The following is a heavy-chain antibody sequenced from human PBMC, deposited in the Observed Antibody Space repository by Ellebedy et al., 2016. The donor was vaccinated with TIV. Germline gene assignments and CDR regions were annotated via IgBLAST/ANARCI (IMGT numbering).Heavy chain of an antibody. CDR1: GFTLSNYW. Sequence: GGSLRLXXAASGFTLSNYWKHWVRQAPGKGLVWVLRIKSDGGDTSYADSVKGRFTISRDNAKNTLSVQMNSLRAEDTAVYYCERGVRGARYFDYFGGQGALVTVSS. V-gene: IGHV3-74*01. J-gene: IGHJ4*02. D-gene: IGHD3-16*01. CDR3: ERGVRGARYFDY. CDR2: IKSDGGDT.